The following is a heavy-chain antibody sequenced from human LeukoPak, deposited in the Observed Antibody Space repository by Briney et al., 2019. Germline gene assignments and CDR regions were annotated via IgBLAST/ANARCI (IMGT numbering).Heavy chain of an antibody. D-gene: IGHD3-10*01. J-gene: IGHJ3*02. V-gene: IGHV4-59*01. CDR1: GGSISSYY. CDR2: LYYSGST. Sequence: SETLSLTCSVSGGSISSYYWSWIRKPQHHGLDWIGYLYYSGSTNSNPSLKSRVTMSVDTSKNQFSLKLRSVTAADTAVYYCARGGSGISNAFDIWGQGTMVTVSS. CDR3: ARGGSGISNAFDI.